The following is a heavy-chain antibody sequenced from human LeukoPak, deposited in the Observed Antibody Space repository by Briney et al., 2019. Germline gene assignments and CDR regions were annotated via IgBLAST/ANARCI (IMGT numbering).Heavy chain of an antibody. J-gene: IGHJ4*02. Sequence: GGSLRLSCAASGFTLNSFAMSWVRQAPGKGLEWVSGMSGSGGRTYYADSVKGRFTISRDTSKNTLYLQMSSLRAEDAAVYYCAKDHACIQLDYFDYWGQGTLVTVSS. D-gene: IGHD5-18*01. CDR2: MSGSGGRT. V-gene: IGHV3-23*01. CDR3: AKDHACIQLDYFDY. CDR1: GFTLNSFA.